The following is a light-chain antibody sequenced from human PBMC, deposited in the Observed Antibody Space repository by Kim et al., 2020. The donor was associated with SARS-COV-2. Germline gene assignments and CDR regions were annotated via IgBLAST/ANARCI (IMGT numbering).Light chain of an antibody. V-gene: IGKV1-27*01. J-gene: IGKJ1*01. CDR1: QGIRNY. CDR2: AAS. Sequence: SASVGDGVTISCRASQGIRNYLAWYQQKPGQAPKLLIYAASALQFGVSSRFNGSGSGTDFTLTISDLQPEDVATYYCQKYNTAPWTFGHGTKVDIK. CDR3: QKYNTAPWT.